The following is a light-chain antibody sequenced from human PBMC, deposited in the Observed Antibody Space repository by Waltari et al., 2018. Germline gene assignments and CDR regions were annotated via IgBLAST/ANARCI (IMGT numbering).Light chain of an antibody. CDR2: GVS. CDR1: XSXVXGYXX. Sequence: QSDLTQPASVSGSPGQSITISCTGTXSXVXGYXXVXXYQQPPGKAPKLIIYGVSNRPSGVSIRFAGSKSGNTASLTISGLQAEDEADYYCSSYTGSSIRYVFGTGTKVTVL. J-gene: IGLJ1*01. V-gene: IGLV2-14*01. CDR3: SSYTGSSIRYV.